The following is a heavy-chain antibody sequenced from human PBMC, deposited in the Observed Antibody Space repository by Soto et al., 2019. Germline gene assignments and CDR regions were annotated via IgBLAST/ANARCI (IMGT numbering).Heavy chain of an antibody. CDR1: GGAFNNYA. V-gene: IGHV1-69*06. CDR3: ASWSNWNPLYYDGLDV. J-gene: IGHJ6*02. CDR2: IIPLHNTS. Sequence: QVRLLQSGAEVKKPGSSVKVSCKVSGGAFNNYALNWVRHGPGQGLEWLGGIIPLHNTSNYSLKFLGRVTVTADTSSTKVYMELNSLTSDDTATYYCASWSNWNPLYYDGLDVWGQGTTVTVSS. D-gene: IGHD1-20*01.